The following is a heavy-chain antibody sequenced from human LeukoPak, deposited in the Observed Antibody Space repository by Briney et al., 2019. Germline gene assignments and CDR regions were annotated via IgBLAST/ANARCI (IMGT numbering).Heavy chain of an antibody. CDR2: ITSTSSYI. J-gene: IGHJ4*02. V-gene: IGHV3-21*01. CDR1: GFTFSRFT. D-gene: IGHD4-17*01. CDR3: ARALFVEDYDVDH. Sequence: PGGSLRLSCAASGFTFSRFTMSWVRQAPGKGLEWVSSITSTSSYIYYADSVKGRFTISRDNAKKSLYLQMNSLRAEDTAVYYCARALFVEDYDVDHWGPGTLVTVSS.